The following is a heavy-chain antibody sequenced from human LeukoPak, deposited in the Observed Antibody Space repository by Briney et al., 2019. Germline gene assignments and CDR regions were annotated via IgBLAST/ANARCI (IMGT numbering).Heavy chain of an antibody. CDR1: GFTFSSYS. CDR3: ARDGTGSDAFDI. J-gene: IGHJ3*02. D-gene: IGHD1-1*01. Sequence: PGGSLRLSCAASGFTFSSYSMNWVRQAPGKGLKWVSSISSSSSYIYYADSVKGRFTISRDNAKNSLYLQMNSLRAEDTAVYYCARDGTGSDAFDIWGQGTMVTVSS. CDR2: ISSSSSYI. V-gene: IGHV3-21*01.